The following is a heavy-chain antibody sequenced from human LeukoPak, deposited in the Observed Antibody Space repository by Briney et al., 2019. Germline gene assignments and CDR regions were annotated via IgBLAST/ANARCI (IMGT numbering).Heavy chain of an antibody. J-gene: IGHJ4*02. Sequence: GRSLRLSRAASGFTFSSYGMHWVRQAPGKGLEWVAVISYDGSNKYYADSVKGRFTISRDNSKNTLYLQMNSLRAEDTAVYCCAKCGVPAALDSVDYWGQGTLVTVSS. D-gene: IGHD2-2*01. V-gene: IGHV3-30*18. CDR2: ISYDGSNK. CDR3: AKCGVPAALDSVDY. CDR1: GFTFSSYG.